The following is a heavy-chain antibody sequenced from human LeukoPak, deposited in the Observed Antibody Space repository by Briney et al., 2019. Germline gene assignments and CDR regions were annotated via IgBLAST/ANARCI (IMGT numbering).Heavy chain of an antibody. V-gene: IGHV3-9*01. CDR2: ISWNSGTL. CDR1: GFRFDDYA. D-gene: IGHD3-10*01. J-gene: IGHJ4*02. Sequence: GGSLRLSCAASGFRFDDYAMHWVRQAPGKGLEWVSGISWNSGTLAYADSVKGRFTISRDNAKNSLYLQMNSLRAEDTALYYCARDRVTMVRGYYFDYWGQGTLVTVSS. CDR3: ARDRVTMVRGYYFDY.